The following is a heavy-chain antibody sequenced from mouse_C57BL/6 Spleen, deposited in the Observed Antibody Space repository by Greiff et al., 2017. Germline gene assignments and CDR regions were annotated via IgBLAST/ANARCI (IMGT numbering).Heavy chain of an antibody. CDR3: ARDYEHAMDY. CDR2: IYPGSGNT. V-gene: IGHV1-76*01. J-gene: IGHJ4*01. CDR1: GYTFTDYY. D-gene: IGHD2-4*01. Sequence: VQLQQSGAELVRPGASVKLSCKASGYTFTDYYINWVKQRPGQGLEWIARIYPGSGNTYYNEKFKGKATLTAEKSSSTAYMQLSSLTSEDSAVXCCARDYEHAMDYWGQGTSVTVSS.